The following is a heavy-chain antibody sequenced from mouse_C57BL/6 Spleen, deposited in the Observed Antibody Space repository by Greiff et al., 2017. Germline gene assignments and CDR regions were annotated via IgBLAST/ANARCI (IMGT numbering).Heavy chain of an antibody. J-gene: IGHJ3*01. D-gene: IGHD3-3*01. CDR1: GFNIKDDY. Sequence: VQLQQSGAELVRPGASVKLSCTASGFNIKDDYMHWVKQRPEQGLEWIGWIDPENGDTEYASKFQGKATITADTSSNTAYLQLSSLTSEDTAVYDCTPGGREGFAYWGQGTLVTVSA. V-gene: IGHV14-4*01. CDR2: IDPENGDT. CDR3: TPGGREGFAY.